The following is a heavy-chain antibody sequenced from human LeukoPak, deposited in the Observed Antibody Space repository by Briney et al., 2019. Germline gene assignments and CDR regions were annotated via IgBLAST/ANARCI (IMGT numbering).Heavy chain of an antibody. J-gene: IGHJ4*02. V-gene: IGHV3-7*03. Sequence: GGSLKLTCEASGFTFSSYWMSWVRQAPGKGLEWVANIKQDGSEKYYVDSVKGRVTISRDNAKNSLYLQMNSLRAEDTAVCYCARAQVPAGMDYWGQGTLVTVSS. CDR3: ARAQVPAGMDY. D-gene: IGHD2-2*01. CDR1: GFTFSSYW. CDR2: IKQDGSEK.